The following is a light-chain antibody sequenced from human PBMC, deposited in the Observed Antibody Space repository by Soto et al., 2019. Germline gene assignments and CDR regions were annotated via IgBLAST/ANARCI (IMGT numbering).Light chain of an antibody. CDR3: QQYGSSRQT. CDR2: ATS. V-gene: IGKV3-20*01. Sequence: EIVLTQSPGTLSLSPGERATLSCRASQRVDTRYLAWYQQKLGQAPRLLMYATSSRAAGIPDRFSGSGSGTDFTLIISRLEPEDFAVYYCQQYGSSRQTFGQGTKMEIK. CDR1: QRVDTRY. J-gene: IGKJ1*01.